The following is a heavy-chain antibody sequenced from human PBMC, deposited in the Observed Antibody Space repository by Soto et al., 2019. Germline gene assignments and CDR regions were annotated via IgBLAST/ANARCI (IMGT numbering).Heavy chain of an antibody. D-gene: IGHD3-3*01. V-gene: IGHV1-18*01. J-gene: IGHJ3*02. CDR1: GYTFTSYG. Sequence: ASVKVSCKASGYTFTSYGISWVRQAPGQGLEWMGWISAYNGNTNYAQKLQGRVTMTTDTSTSTAYMELRSLRSDDTAVYYCARDLRSGYDFWSGYPYAFDIWGQGTMVTVSS. CDR2: ISAYNGNT. CDR3: ARDLRSGYDFWSGYPYAFDI.